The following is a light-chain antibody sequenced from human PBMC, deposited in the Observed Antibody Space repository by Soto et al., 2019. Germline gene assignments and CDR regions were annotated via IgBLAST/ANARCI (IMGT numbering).Light chain of an antibody. Sequence: EIVLSQSPATLSSYPGERATLSCRASQTVNSRLAWYQHKPGQAPRLLIYHTSNRATGIPARFSGSGSGTDFTLTISSLEPEDFAVYYCHQRQSWPRTFGQGTKVDIK. V-gene: IGKV3-11*01. J-gene: IGKJ1*01. CDR2: HTS. CDR3: HQRQSWPRT. CDR1: QTVNSR.